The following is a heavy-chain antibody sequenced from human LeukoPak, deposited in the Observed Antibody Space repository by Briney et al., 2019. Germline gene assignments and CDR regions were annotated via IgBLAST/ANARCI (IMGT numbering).Heavy chain of an antibody. CDR2: INHSGST. Sequence: PSQTLSLTCTVSGGSISSGGYYWSWIRQPPGKGLEWIGEINHSGSTNYNPSLKSRVTISVDTSKNQFSLKLSSVTAADTAVYYCAREYCSSTSCHQTRRFDYWGQGTLVTVSS. J-gene: IGHJ4*02. V-gene: IGHV4-30-2*01. CDR3: AREYCSSTSCHQTRRFDY. D-gene: IGHD2-2*01. CDR1: GGSISSGGYY.